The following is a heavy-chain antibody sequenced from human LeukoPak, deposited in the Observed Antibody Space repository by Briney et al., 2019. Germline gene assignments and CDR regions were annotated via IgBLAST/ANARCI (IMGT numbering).Heavy chain of an antibody. J-gene: IGHJ6*02. V-gene: IGHV3-21*01. CDR3: ARERLVVVGDAYYYYGMDV. CDR1: GFTFSNYK. D-gene: IGHD2-2*01. Sequence: GGSLRLSCSASGFTFSNYKMNWVRQAPGKGLEWVSPISSSSSYIYYADSMKGRFTVSRDNAKNSLFLQMNSLRAEDTAVYYCARERLVVVGDAYYYYGMDVWGQGTTVTVSS. CDR2: ISSSSSYI.